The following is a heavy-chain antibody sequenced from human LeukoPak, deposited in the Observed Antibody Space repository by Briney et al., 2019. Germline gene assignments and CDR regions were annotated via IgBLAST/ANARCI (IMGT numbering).Heavy chain of an antibody. V-gene: IGHV3-30*02. CDR2: IRYDGSNK. Sequence: PGGSLRLSCAASGFTFSSYGMHWVRQAPGKGLEWVAFIRYDGSNKYYADSVKGRFTISRDNSKNTLYLQMNSLRAEDTAVYYCARDIGHLRLHYFGYWGQGTLVTVSS. J-gene: IGHJ4*02. CDR3: ARDIGHLRLHYFGY. CDR1: GFTFSSYG. D-gene: IGHD3-16*01.